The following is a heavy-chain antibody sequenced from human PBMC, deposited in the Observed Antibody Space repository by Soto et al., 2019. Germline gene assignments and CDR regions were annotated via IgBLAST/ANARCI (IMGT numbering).Heavy chain of an antibody. V-gene: IGHV5-10-1*01. CDR1: GYKFTNSW. D-gene: IGHD1-1*01. CDR2: IDPSDSYT. Sequence: LGASLKVSCKGSGYKFTNSWITWVRQMPGKGLEWMGRIDPSDSYTNYSPSFQGHVTISVDKSISTAYLQWSSLKASDTAIYYCARLGYGYYFDYWGQGTLVTVAS. J-gene: IGHJ4*02. CDR3: ARLGYGYYFDY.